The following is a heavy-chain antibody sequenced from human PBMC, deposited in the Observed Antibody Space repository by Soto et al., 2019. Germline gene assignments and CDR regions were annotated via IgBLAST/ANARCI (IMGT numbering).Heavy chain of an antibody. Sequence: QVQLVQSGAEVKKPGSSVKVSCKASGGTFSSYAISWVRQAPGQGLEWMGGIIPIFGTANYAQKFQGRVTITADKSTSTAYMELSSLRSEDTAVYYCACWAPNIVVVPAAIDYYYGMDVWGRGTTVTVSS. V-gene: IGHV1-69*06. CDR3: ACWAPNIVVVPAAIDYYYGMDV. CDR1: GGTFSSYA. CDR2: IIPIFGTA. D-gene: IGHD2-2*02. J-gene: IGHJ6*02.